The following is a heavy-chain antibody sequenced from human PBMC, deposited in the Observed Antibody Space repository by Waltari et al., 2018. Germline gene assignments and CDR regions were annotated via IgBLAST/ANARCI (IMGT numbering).Heavy chain of an antibody. J-gene: IGHJ3*02. Sequence: VELGESGGGGVERGVSVRLSCGASGFTYRRYAMSGVRHARGGGLEWVAVIYSGGSSTYYADSVKGRFTISRDNSKNTLYLQMNSLRAEDTAVYYCAKRGVVVVAATESGAFDIWGQGTMVTVSS. CDR3: AKRGVVVVAATESGAFDI. CDR1: GFTYRRYA. CDR2: IYSGGSST. V-gene: IGHV3-23*03. D-gene: IGHD2-15*01.